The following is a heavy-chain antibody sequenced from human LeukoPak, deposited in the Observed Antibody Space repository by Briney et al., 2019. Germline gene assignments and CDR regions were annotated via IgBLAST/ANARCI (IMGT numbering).Heavy chain of an antibody. J-gene: IGHJ5*02. CDR1: GFSFTTYW. CDR3: ARDLGQYYDTSDNWFDP. CDR2: INSDGINT. V-gene: IGHV3-74*01. Sequence: GRSLRLSCAASGFSFTTYWMSWVRQAPGKGLVWVSRINSDGINTSYADSVKGRFTISRDNAKNTLNLQMNSLRAEDTAVYYCARDLGQYYDTSDNWFDPWGQGTLVTVSS. D-gene: IGHD3-22*01.